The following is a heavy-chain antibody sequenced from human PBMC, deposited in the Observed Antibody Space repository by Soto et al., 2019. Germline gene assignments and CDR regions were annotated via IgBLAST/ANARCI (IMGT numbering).Heavy chain of an antibody. D-gene: IGHD3-10*01. Sequence: PSETLSLTCTASGGSVSTGMKYWGWVRQPPGKALEFIGYMYKTGETLLNSSLKSRVTLSMGTSKNQFSLTLSSVTAADTAVYFCMKAHESGDFLGMSVWGPGTTVTVSS. J-gene: IGHJ6*02. CDR1: GGSVSTGMKY. V-gene: IGHV4-61*01. CDR3: MKAHESGDFLGMSV. CDR2: MYKTGET.